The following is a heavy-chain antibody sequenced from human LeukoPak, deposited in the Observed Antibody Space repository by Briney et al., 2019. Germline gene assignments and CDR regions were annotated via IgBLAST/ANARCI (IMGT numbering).Heavy chain of an antibody. Sequence: GGSLRLSCAASGFTFSSYWMHWVRQAPGKGLVWVSRINSDGSSTSYADSVKGRFTISRDNAKNTLYLQMNSLRAEDTAVYYCARDPRRKVSSWCGNWFDPWGQGTLVTVSS. J-gene: IGHJ5*02. D-gene: IGHD6-13*01. CDR2: INSDGSST. CDR1: GFTFSSYW. CDR3: ARDPRRKVSSWCGNWFDP. V-gene: IGHV3-74*01.